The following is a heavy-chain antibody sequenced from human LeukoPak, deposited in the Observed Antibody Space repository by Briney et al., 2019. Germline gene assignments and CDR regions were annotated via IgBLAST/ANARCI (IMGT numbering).Heavy chain of an antibody. CDR1: GFAFKNAW. V-gene: IGHV3-7*01. J-gene: IGHJ4*02. CDR2: IKQDGSEK. CDR3: ARSASPRWYDFWSGYPDFDY. D-gene: IGHD3-3*01. Sequence: PGGSLRLSCAASGFAFKNAWMSWVRQAPGKGLEWVANIKQDGSEKYYVDSVKGRFTISRDNAKNSLYLQMNSLRAEDTAVYYCARSASPRWYDFWSGYPDFDYWGQGTLVTVSS.